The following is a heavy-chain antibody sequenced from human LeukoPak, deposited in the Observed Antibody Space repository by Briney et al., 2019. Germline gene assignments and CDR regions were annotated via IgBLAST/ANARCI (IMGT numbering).Heavy chain of an antibody. CDR1: GGSISSYY. D-gene: IGHD4-17*01. J-gene: IGHJ6*03. V-gene: IGHV4-59*12. CDR3: ARSYGTYYFYMDV. Sequence: SETLSLTCTVSGGSISSYYWSWIRQPPGKGLEWIGYIYYSGSTYYNPSLKSRVTISVDTSKNQFSLKLSSVTAADTTVYYCARSYGTYYFYMDVWGKGTTVTVSS. CDR2: IYYSGST.